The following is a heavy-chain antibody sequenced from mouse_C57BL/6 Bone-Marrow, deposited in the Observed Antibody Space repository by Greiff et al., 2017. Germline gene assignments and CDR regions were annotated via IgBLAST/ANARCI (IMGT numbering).Heavy chain of an antibody. CDR3: ARRYYGLFAY. J-gene: IGHJ3*01. D-gene: IGHD1-1*01. Sequence: QVQLQQSGAELARPGASVKLSCKASGYTFTSYGISWVKQRTGQGLEWIGEIFPRSGNTYYNEKFKGKATLTADKSSSTAYMELRSLTSEDSAVYFCARRYYGLFAYWGQGTLVTVSA. CDR1: GYTFTSYG. CDR2: IFPRSGNT. V-gene: IGHV1-81*01.